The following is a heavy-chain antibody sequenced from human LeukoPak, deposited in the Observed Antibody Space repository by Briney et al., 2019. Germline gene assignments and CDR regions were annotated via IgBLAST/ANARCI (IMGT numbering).Heavy chain of an antibody. D-gene: IGHD6-13*01. CDR2: IYYSGST. CDR1: GGSISSGGYY. V-gene: IGHV4-61*08. CDR3: ASLRFEQLVSWFDP. Sequence: SETLSLTCTVSGGSISSGGYYWSWIRQHPGKGLEWIGYIYYSGSTNYNPSLKSRVTISVDTSKNQFSLKLSSVTAADTAVYYCASLRFEQLVSWFDPWGQGTLVTVSS. J-gene: IGHJ5*02.